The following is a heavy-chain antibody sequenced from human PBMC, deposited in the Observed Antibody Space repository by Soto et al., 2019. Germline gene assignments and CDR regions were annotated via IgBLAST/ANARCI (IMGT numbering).Heavy chain of an antibody. D-gene: IGHD2-21*02. J-gene: IGHJ3*02. V-gene: IGHV4-31*03. CDR3: ARGIVVVTLGFDI. CDR1: GGYISSGGYY. CDR2: IYYSGST. Sequence: TLSLTCTVSGGYISSGGYYWSWIRQHPGKGLEWIGYIYYSGSTYYNPSLKSRVTISVDTSKNQFSLKLSSVTAADTAVYYCARGIVVVTLGFDIWGQGTMVTVSS.